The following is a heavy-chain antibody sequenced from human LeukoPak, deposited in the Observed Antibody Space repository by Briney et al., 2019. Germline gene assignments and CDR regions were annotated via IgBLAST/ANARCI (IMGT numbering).Heavy chain of an antibody. D-gene: IGHD3-22*01. CDR1: GYSFTNYW. CDR2: TDPSDSYT. V-gene: IGHV5-10-1*01. Sequence: GESLKISCKDSGYSFTNYWIGWVRQMPGKGLEWMGRTDPSDSYTNYSPSFQGHVTISADKSISTAYLQWSSLKASDTAMYYCARHLPSTYYYDSSAYPPDDYWGQGTLVTVSS. J-gene: IGHJ4*02. CDR3: ARHLPSTYYYDSSAYPPDDY.